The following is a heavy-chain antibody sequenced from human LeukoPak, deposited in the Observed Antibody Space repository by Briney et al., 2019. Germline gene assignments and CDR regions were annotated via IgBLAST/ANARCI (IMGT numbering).Heavy chain of an antibody. J-gene: IGHJ4*02. D-gene: IGHD6-19*01. Sequence: PGGSLRLSCAASGFTFSSYSMNWVRQAPGKGLEWISYISSSSSTIYYADSVKGRFTISRDNAKNSLYLQMNSLRAEDTAVYYCARSHSSGWYHVDYWGQGTLVTVSS. CDR2: ISSSSSTI. CDR1: GFTFSSYS. CDR3: ARSHSSGWYHVDY. V-gene: IGHV3-48*04.